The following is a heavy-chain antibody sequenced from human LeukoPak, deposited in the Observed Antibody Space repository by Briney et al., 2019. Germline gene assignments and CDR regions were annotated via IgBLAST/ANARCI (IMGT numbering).Heavy chain of an antibody. CDR3: ASLPYDFWSGYGIG. D-gene: IGHD3-3*01. J-gene: IGHJ4*02. CDR2: IYYSGST. Sequence: PSETLSLTCTVSGGSISSRSYYWGWIRQPPGKGLEWIGSIYYSGSTYYNPSLKSRVTISVDTSKNQFSLKLSSVTAADTAVYYCASLPYDFWSGYGIGWGQGTLVTVSS. CDR1: GGSISSRSYY. V-gene: IGHV4-39*01.